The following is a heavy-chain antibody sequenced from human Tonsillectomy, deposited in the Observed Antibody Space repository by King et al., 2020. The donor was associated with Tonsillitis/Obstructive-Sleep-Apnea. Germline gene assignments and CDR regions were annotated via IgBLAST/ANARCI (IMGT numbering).Heavy chain of an antibody. V-gene: IGHV4-31*01. CDR3: ARVIALRPTVYYMDV. CDR2: VYYTGNT. D-gene: IGHD3-3*02. CDR1: RGSLRSGGYS. J-gene: IGHJ6*03. Sequence: VPLQASGPGLATHSQTLSLNCTVSRGSLRSGGYSWRWVRQPPGKGLEWIGYVYYTGNTHFHPSLQSPAPISIPTSKNKFSLQMSSVTAADTAVYYCARVIALRPTVYYMDVWGRGTTVTVSS.